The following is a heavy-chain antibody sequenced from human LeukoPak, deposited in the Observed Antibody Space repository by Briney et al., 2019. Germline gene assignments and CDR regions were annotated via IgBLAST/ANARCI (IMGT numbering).Heavy chain of an antibody. Sequence: PGGSLRLSCAASGFTVSAYSMGWVRQTPGKGLEWFSLIYSGDRTYHADSVKGRFTVSRDDSENTLSLQMNSLRVEDTALYFCARVVGASHHTVDYWGQGALVTVSS. J-gene: IGHJ4*02. CDR3: ARVVGASHHTVDY. CDR2: IYSGDRT. D-gene: IGHD1-26*01. V-gene: IGHV3-53*01. CDR1: GFTVSAYS.